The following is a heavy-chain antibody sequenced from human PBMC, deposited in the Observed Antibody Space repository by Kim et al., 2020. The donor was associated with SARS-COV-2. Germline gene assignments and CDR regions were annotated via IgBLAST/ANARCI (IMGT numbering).Heavy chain of an antibody. Sequence: GGSLRLSCAASGFTFSSYGMHWVRQAPGKGLEWVAVISYDGSNKYYADSVKGRFTISRDNSKNTLYLQMNSLRAEDTAVYYCARDRRKEWELLPGPWGQGTLVTVSS. CDR2: ISYDGSNK. D-gene: IGHD1-26*01. CDR1: GFTFSSYG. CDR3: ARDRRKEWELLPGP. J-gene: IGHJ5*02. V-gene: IGHV3-33*05.